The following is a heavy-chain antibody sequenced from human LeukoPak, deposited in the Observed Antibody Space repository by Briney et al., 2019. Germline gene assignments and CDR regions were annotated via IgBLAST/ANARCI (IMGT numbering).Heavy chain of an antibody. CDR3: ASGAVARRYFQH. CDR1: GGSISSGDYY. CDR2: IYYSGST. V-gene: IGHV4-30-4*01. J-gene: IGHJ1*01. Sequence: SETLSLTCTVSGGSISSGDYYWSWIRQPPGKGLEWIGYIYYSGSTYYNPSLKSRVTISVDTSKNQFSLKLSPVTAADTAVYYCASGAVARRYFQHWGQGTLVTVSS. D-gene: IGHD3-16*01.